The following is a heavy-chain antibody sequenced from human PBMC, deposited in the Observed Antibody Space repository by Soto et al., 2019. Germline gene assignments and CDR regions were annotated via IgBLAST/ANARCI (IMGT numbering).Heavy chain of an antibody. CDR3: ARARFDTQALDY. D-gene: IGHD3-16*01. Sequence: QVQLVESGGGVVQPGRSLRLSCAASGFTFSPYAMHWVRQAPGKGLEWVAVISYDGNNKNYADSVKGRLAISRDNSRNKMYLQMNSLRAEDTDVYYCARARFDTQALDYWGQGTLVTVSS. CDR2: ISYDGNNK. J-gene: IGHJ4*02. V-gene: IGHV3-30*09. CDR1: GFTFSPYA.